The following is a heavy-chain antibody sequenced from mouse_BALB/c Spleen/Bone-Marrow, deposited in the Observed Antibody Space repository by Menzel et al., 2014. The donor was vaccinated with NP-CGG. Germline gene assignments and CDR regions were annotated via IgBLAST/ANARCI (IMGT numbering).Heavy chain of an antibody. J-gene: IGHJ2*03. D-gene: IGHD4-1*01. CDR2: IWAGGST. CDR3: ARTGFDY. CDR1: GFSLTSYG. V-gene: IGHV2-9*02. Sequence: VQLQQSGPGLVAPSQRLSITCTVSGFSLTSYGVHWVRQPPGKGLEWLGAIWAGGSTNYNSALMSRLSISKDNSKSQVFLKIYSLQTDDTAMYYCARTGFDYWGQGPSLTVSS.